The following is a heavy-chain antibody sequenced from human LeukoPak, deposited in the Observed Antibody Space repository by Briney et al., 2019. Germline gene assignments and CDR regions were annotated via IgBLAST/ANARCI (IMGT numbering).Heavy chain of an antibody. D-gene: IGHD3-22*01. CDR2: ISGSGGST. V-gene: IGHV3-23*01. CDR1: GFTFISYA. Sequence: GGSLRLSCAASGFTFISYAKSWVRQAPGKGLEWVSGISGSGGSTYYADSVKGRFTISRDNSKNTLYLQMSSLRAEDTAVYYCAKAREGYYYDCSGYYGYFDYWGQGTLVTVSS. CDR3: AKAREGYYYDCSGYYGYFDY. J-gene: IGHJ4*02.